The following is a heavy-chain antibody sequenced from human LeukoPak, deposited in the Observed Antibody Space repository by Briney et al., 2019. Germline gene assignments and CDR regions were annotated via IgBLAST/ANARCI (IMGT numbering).Heavy chain of an antibody. D-gene: IGHD1-26*01. V-gene: IGHV3-48*01. CDR3: ARDRMKSGSYYFDY. Sequence: GGSLRLSCAAPAFTFSDYSMNWVRQAPGKGLEWVSYISGKSSTIYYADSVKGRFTISRDNAKNSMYLQMNSLRAEDTAVYYCARDRMKSGSYYFDYWGPGTLVTVSS. J-gene: IGHJ4*02. CDR2: ISGKSSTI. CDR1: AFTFSDYS.